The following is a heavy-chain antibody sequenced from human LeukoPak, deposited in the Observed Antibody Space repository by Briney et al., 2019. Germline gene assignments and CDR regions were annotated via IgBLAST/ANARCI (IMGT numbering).Heavy chain of an antibody. V-gene: IGHV4-39*02. CDR3: ATDGRYVAVRNY. Sequence: PSETLSLTCTVSGGSISSSSYYWGWIRRPPGKGLEWIGSIYYSGSTYCNPSLKSRVTISVDTPKNQFSLKLSSVTAADTAVYYCATDGRYVAVRNYWGQGTLVTVSS. CDR1: GGSISSSSYY. J-gene: IGHJ4*02. D-gene: IGHD6-19*01. CDR2: IYYSGST.